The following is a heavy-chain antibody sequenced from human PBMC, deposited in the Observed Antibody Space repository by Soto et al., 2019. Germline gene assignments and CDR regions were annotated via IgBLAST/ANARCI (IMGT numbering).Heavy chain of an antibody. J-gene: IGHJ4*02. D-gene: IGHD1-26*01. Sequence: GGSLRLSCAASGFTFSSYAMHWVRQAPGKGLEWVAVISYDGSNKYYADSVKGRFTISRDNSKNTLYLQMNSLRAEDTAVYYCARDSQPSEWAYWGQGTLVTVSS. CDR1: GFTFSSYA. CDR3: ARDSQPSEWAY. CDR2: ISYDGSNK. V-gene: IGHV3-30-3*01.